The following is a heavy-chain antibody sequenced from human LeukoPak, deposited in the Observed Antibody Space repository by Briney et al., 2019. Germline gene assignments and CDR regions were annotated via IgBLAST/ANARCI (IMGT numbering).Heavy chain of an antibody. CDR1: GFTFSSYA. J-gene: IGHJ4*02. CDR3: ARGGYCSSTSCYLDY. CDR2: ISSNGGST. V-gene: IGHV3-64*01. Sequence: GGSLRLSCAASGFTFSSYAMHWVRQAPGKGLEYVSAISSNGGSTYYANSVKGRFTISGDNSKNTLYLQMGSLRAEDMAVYYCARGGYCSSTSCYLDYWGQGTLVTVSS. D-gene: IGHD2-2*01.